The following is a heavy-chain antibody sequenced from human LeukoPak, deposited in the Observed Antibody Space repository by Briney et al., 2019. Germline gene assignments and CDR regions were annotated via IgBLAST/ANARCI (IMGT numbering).Heavy chain of an antibody. J-gene: IGHJ5*02. Sequence: PSETLSLTCAVYGGSFSGYYWSWIRQPPGKGLEWIGEINHSGSTNYNPSLKSRVTISVDTSKNQFSLKLSSVTAADTAVYYCARQGIQLWLKNNWFDPWGQGTLVTVSS. CDR3: ARQGIQLWLKNNWFDP. V-gene: IGHV4-34*01. CDR1: GGSFSGYY. D-gene: IGHD5-18*01. CDR2: INHSGST.